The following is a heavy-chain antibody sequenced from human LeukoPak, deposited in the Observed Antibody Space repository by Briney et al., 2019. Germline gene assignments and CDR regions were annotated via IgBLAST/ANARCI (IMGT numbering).Heavy chain of an antibody. CDR1: GGSISSSSYY. CDR3: ARTSRRGSGSYYFDY. Sequence: PSETLSLTCTVSGGSISSSSYYWGWIRQPPGKGLEWIGSIYYSGSTYYNPSLKSRVTISVDTSKNRFSLKLSSVTAADTAVYYCARTSRRGSGSYYFDYWGQGTLVTVSS. V-gene: IGHV4-39*01. D-gene: IGHD3-10*01. CDR2: IYYSGST. J-gene: IGHJ4*02.